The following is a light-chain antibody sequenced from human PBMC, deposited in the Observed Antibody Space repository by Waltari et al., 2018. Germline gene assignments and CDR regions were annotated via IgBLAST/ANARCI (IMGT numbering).Light chain of an antibody. CDR3: QQRSNWTPHT. CDR2: DAS. J-gene: IGKJ2*01. V-gene: IGKV3-11*01. CDR1: QSVGTY. Sequence: EIVLTQSPATLSLSPGETATLSCRASQSVGTYLAWYQQKPGQAPRLLIYDASNRATGIPARFRGRGSGTDFTLTISNLEAEDFAVYYCQQRSNWTPHTFGQGARLEIK.